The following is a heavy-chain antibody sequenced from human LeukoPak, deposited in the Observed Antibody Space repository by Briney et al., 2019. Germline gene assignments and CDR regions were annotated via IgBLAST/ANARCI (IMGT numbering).Heavy chain of an antibody. CDR3: ARSHYSRGWEYFDY. CDR1: GGSISSSNW. CDR2: IYHSGST. D-gene: IGHD6-19*01. V-gene: IGHV4-4*02. Sequence: TSETLSLTCAVSGGSISSSNWWSWVRQPPGKGLEWIGEIYHSGSTNYNPSLKSRVTISVDKSKNQFSLKLSSVTAADTAVYYCARSHYSRGWEYFDYWGQGTLVTVSS. J-gene: IGHJ4*02.